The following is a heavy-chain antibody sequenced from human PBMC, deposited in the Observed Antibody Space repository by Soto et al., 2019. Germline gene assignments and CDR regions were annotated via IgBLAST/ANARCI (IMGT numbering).Heavy chain of an antibody. J-gene: IGHJ4*02. D-gene: IGHD3-22*01. Sequence: PGGSLRLSCAASGFTFSSYDMHWVRQATGKGLEWVSAIGTAGDTYYPGSVKGRFTISRENAKNSLYLQMNSLRAEDTAVYYCARSQSDPTYYYDSSCFGVTGPYFDYWGQGTLVTVSS. CDR1: GFTFSSYD. CDR3: ARSQSDPTYYYDSSCFGVTGPYFDY. V-gene: IGHV3-13*01. CDR2: IGTAGDT.